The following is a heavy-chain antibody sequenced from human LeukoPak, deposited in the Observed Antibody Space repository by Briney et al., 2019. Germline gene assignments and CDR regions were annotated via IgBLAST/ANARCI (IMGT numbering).Heavy chain of an antibody. CDR3: ARGAKVITFGGVIGLYYFDY. D-gene: IGHD3-16*02. CDR2: INHSGST. J-gene: IGHJ4*02. Sequence: SETLSLTCAVYGGSFSGYYWSWIRQPPGKGLEWIGEINHSGSTNYNTSLKSRVTISVDTSKNQFSLKLSSVTAADTAVYYCARGAKVITFGGVIGLYYFDYWGQGTLVTVSS. V-gene: IGHV4-34*01. CDR1: GGSFSGYY.